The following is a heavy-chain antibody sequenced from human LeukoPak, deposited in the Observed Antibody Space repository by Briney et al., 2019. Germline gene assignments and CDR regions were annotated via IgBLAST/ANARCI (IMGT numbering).Heavy chain of an antibody. CDR3: ARRPPHCSGGSCYFDYYMDV. J-gene: IGHJ6*03. Sequence: AGGSLRLSCAASGFTFSSYSMNWVRQAPGKGLEWVSSISSSSSYIYYADSVKGRFTISRDNAKNSLYLQMNSLRAEDTAVYYCARRPPHCSGGSCYFDYYMDVWGKGTTVTVSS. D-gene: IGHD2-15*01. V-gene: IGHV3-21*01. CDR2: ISSSSSYI. CDR1: GFTFSSYS.